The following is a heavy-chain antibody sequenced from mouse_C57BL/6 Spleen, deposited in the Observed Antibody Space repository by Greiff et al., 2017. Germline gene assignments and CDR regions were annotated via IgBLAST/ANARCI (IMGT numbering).Heavy chain of an antibody. D-gene: IGHD2-3*01. CDR3: ARGGDGYFLDY. Sequence: VQLQQSGAELVKPGASVKLSCTASGFNIKDYYMHWVKQRTEQGLEWIGRIDPEDGETKYAPTFQGKATITADTSSNTAYLQLSSLTSEDTAVYYCARGGDGYFLDYWGQGTTLTVSS. CDR1: GFNIKDYY. V-gene: IGHV14-2*01. CDR2: IDPEDGET. J-gene: IGHJ2*01.